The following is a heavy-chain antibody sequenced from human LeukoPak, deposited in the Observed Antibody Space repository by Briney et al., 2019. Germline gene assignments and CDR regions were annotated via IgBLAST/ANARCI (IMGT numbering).Heavy chain of an antibody. CDR1: GYTFTSYY. Sequence: ASVKVSCKASGYTFTSYYMHWVRPAPGQGLEWMGIINPSGGSTSYAQKFQGRVTMTRDTSTSTVYMELSSLRSEDTAVYYCARDRVAAVAGKYYFDYWGQGTLVTVSS. CDR3: ARDRVAAVAGKYYFDY. D-gene: IGHD6-19*01. CDR2: INPSGGST. J-gene: IGHJ4*02. V-gene: IGHV1-46*01.